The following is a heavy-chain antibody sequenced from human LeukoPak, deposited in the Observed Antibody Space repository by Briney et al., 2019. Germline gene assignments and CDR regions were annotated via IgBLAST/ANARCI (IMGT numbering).Heavy chain of an antibody. V-gene: IGHV4-39*01. CDR1: GGSISSNSYY. Sequence: PSETLSLTCTVSGGSISSNSYYWGWIRQPPGKGLGWIGSIYYSGSTYYNPSLKSRVTISVDTSKNQFSLKLSSVTAADTAVYYCARHPLYYPYYMDVWGKGTTVTISS. J-gene: IGHJ6*03. CDR2: IYYSGST. D-gene: IGHD3-10*01. CDR3: ARHPLYYPYYMDV.